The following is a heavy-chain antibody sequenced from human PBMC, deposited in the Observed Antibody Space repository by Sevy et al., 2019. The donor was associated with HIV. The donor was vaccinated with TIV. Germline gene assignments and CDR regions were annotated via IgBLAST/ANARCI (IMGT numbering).Heavy chain of an antibody. J-gene: IGHJ5*02. CDR3: ARGGTSLFAP. CDR1: GGSGGSISDYY. V-gene: IGHV4-59*01. Sequence: SETLSRTCSVSGGSGGSISDYYWSWIRQPPGKGLEWIGYINYSRSTKFNPSLKSRVTISVDTSKNQFSLKLTSVTAADTAVYYCARGGTSLFAPWGQGTLVTVSS. CDR2: INYSRST. D-gene: IGHD2-15*01.